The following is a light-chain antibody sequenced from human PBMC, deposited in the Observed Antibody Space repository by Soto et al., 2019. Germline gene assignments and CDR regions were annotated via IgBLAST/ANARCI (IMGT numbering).Light chain of an antibody. Sequence: QSVLTQPPSASGTPGQRVTIYCSGIRSNIGSNFVNWYQKLPGTAPKLLIHSNNERPSGVPGRFSGSKSGTSASLAISGLQSEDEADYYCASWDDDLNGLLFGGGTKLTVL. CDR3: ASWDDDLNGLL. J-gene: IGLJ2*01. CDR2: SNN. CDR1: RSNIGSNF. V-gene: IGLV1-44*01.